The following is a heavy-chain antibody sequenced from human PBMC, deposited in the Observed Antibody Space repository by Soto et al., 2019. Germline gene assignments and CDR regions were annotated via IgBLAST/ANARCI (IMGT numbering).Heavy chain of an antibody. J-gene: IGHJ4*02. CDR1: GGSLSSYY. CDR3: AREYCSGGSCSAYFDY. CDR2: IYTSGST. V-gene: IGHV4-4*07. Sequence: XTLSLPCTVSGGSLSSYYWSWIRQPAGKGLEWIGRIYTSGSTNYNPYLKSRVNMSVETSKNNFSLKLSSVNAAETAVYYCAREYCSGGSCSAYFDYWGQGTLVTVSS. D-gene: IGHD2-15*01.